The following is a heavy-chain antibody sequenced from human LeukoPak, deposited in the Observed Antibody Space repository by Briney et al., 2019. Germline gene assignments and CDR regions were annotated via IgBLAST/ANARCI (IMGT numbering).Heavy chain of an antibody. Sequence: GGSLRLSCAASGFTFSSYAMSWVRQAPGKGLEWVSAISGSSGSTYYADSVKGRFTISRDNSKNTLYLQMNSLRVEDTAVYYCAKANPGYSYGLGDFDLWGRGTLVTVSS. CDR2: ISGSSGST. CDR3: AKANPGYSYGLGDFDL. D-gene: IGHD5-18*01. V-gene: IGHV3-23*01. J-gene: IGHJ2*01. CDR1: GFTFSSYA.